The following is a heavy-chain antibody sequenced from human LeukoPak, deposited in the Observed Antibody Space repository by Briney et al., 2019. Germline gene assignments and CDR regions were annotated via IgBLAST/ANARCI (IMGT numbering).Heavy chain of an antibody. CDR1: GYTFTSYD. J-gene: IGHJ5*02. Sequence: ASVKVSCKASGYTFTSYDINWVRQATGQGLAWMGWMNPNSGNTGYAQKFQGRVTMTRNTSISTAYMELSSLRSEDTAVYYCARGSRIVVVPADNYGFDPWGQGTLVTVSS. CDR3: ARGSRIVVVPADNYGFDP. D-gene: IGHD2-2*01. CDR2: MNPNSGNT. V-gene: IGHV1-8*01.